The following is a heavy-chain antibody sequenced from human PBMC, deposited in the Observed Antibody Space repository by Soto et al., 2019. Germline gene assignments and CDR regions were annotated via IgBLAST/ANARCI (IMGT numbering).Heavy chain of an antibody. Sequence: QVQLVESGGGVVQPGRSLRLSCAASGFTFSSNGMHWVRQAPGKGLEWVAVIWYDGSNKYYADSVKGRFTISRDNSKNTLYLQMNSLRAEDTAVYYCARDQPWLVRFYFDFWGQGTLVTVSS. CDR1: GFTFSSNG. CDR3: ARDQPWLVRFYFDF. J-gene: IGHJ4*02. CDR2: IWYDGSNK. D-gene: IGHD6-19*01. V-gene: IGHV3-33*01.